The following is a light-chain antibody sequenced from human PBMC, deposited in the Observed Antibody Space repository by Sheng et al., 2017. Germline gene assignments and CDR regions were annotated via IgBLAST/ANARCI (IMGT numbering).Light chain of an antibody. V-gene: IGKV3-11*01. CDR1: QSVSTY. CDR3: QSRNNWPRTYT. J-gene: IGKJ2*01. Sequence: EIVLTQSPGTLSVSPGERATLSCRASQSVSTYLAWYQQKPGQLPGLLMYDTINRASGIPARFRGSGSGTDFTLTISSLEAEDSAVYYCQSRNNWPRTYTFGQGTKLEIK. CDR2: DTI.